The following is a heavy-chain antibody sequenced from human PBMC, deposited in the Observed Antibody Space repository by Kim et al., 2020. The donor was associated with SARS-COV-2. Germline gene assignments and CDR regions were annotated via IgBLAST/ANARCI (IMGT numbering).Heavy chain of an antibody. CDR1: GGSFSGYY. CDR3: ARPLPRHIVVVTATQGSAFDS. J-gene: IGHJ3*02. V-gene: IGHV4-34*01. D-gene: IGHD2-21*02. CDR2: MNHSGST. Sequence: SETLSLTCAVYGGSFSGYYWSWIRQPPGKGLEWIGEMNHSGSTNYNPSLKSRVTISVDTSKNQFSLKLSSVTAADTAVYYCARPLPRHIVVVTATQGSAFDSCGQETMVTVSS.